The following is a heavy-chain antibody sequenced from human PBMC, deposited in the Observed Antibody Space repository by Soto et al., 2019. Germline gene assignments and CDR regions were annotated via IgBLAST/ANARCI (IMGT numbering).Heavy chain of an antibody. V-gene: IGHV3-23*01. Sequence: GGSLRLSCAASGFTFSSYGMHWVRQAPGKGLEWVSGISGGGGSTYYADSVKGRFTISRDNSNNTLYLQMNSLRAEDTAVYYCAKDPTSYDSSAQFDPWGQGTLVTVSS. CDR2: ISGGGGST. J-gene: IGHJ5*02. D-gene: IGHD3-22*01. CDR1: GFTFSSYG. CDR3: AKDPTSYDSSAQFDP.